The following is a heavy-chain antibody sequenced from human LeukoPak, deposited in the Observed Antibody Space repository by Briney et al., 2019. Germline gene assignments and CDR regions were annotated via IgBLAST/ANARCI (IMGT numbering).Heavy chain of an antibody. CDR2: ISSRSTYI. CDR1: GFTFNSYS. V-gene: IGHV3-21*01. J-gene: IGHJ4*02. Sequence: GGSLRLSCAASGFTFNSYSMNWVRQAPGKGLEWVSSISSRSTYIYYADSVKGRFTISRDNANNSLHLQMNSLRAEDTAVYYCARDGKVRGVTGCYFDYWGQGTLVTVSS. D-gene: IGHD3-10*01. CDR3: ARDGKVRGVTGCYFDY.